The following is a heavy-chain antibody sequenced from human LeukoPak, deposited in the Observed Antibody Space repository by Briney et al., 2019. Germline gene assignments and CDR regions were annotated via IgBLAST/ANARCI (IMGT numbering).Heavy chain of an antibody. Sequence: PGGSLRLSCAASGFTFSSYAMTWVRQAPGKGLEWVSSISSSSSYIYYADSVKGRFTISRDNAMNSLYLQLNSLRAEDTAVYYCARGRGYSSSSDAFDVWGQGTMVTVSS. J-gene: IGHJ3*01. V-gene: IGHV3-21*01. D-gene: IGHD6-6*01. CDR1: GFTFSSYA. CDR2: ISSSSSYI. CDR3: ARGRGYSSSSDAFDV.